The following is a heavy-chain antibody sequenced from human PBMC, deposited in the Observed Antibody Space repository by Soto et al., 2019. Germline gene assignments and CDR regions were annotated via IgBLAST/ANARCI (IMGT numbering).Heavy chain of an antibody. CDR1: GFTFSSYA. CDR3: AKGRESSGSYRPFDY. CDR2: ISAGAVAT. D-gene: IGHD3-22*01. V-gene: IGHV3-23*01. J-gene: IGHJ4*02. Sequence: GGSLRLSCAASGFTFSSYAMSWVRQAPGKGLEWVSAISAGAVATNYADSVKGRFTISRDNSKNTLYLQMNSLRAEETAVYYCAKGRESSGSYRPFDYWGQGALFTVAS.